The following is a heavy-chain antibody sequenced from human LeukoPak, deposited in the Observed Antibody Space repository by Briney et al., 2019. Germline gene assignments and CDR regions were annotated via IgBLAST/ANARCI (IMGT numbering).Heavy chain of an antibody. V-gene: IGHV4-59*01. Sequence: SETLSLTCTVSGGSISDYYWSWIRQPPGKGLEWISYIYYSGSTTYNPSLKSRVTMSVDTAKNQFSLKLRSVTAADTAVYYCARGDFCSSSSCYPRPMAVWGKGTTVTVSS. J-gene: IGHJ6*03. CDR2: IYYSGST. CDR3: ARGDFCSSSSCYPRPMAV. D-gene: IGHD2-2*01. CDR1: GGSISDYY.